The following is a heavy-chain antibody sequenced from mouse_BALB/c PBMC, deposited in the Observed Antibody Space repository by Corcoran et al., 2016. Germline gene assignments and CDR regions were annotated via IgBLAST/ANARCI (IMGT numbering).Heavy chain of an antibody. CDR2: SDPANGNT. Sequence: EVQLQQSGAELVKPGASVKLSCTASGFNIKETYMHWVKQRPEQGLEWIGRSDPANGNTKYDPKFQGKATITADTSSNTAYLQFSSLTSEDTAVYYCARRGYGYDGFAYWGQGTLVTVSA. CDR3: ARRGYGYDGFAY. J-gene: IGHJ3*01. V-gene: IGHV14-3*02. CDR1: GFNIKETY. D-gene: IGHD2-2*01.